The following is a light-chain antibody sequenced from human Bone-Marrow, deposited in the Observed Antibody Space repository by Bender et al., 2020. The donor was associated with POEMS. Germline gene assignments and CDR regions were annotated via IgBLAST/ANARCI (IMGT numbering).Light chain of an antibody. Sequence: QSALTQPASVSGSPGQSITISCTGTSSDVGSYNLVSWYQQHPGKAPKLMIYEGSKRPSGVSNRFSGSKSGNTASLTISGLQTEDEADYYCTSYTSSNNWVFGGGTKLTVL. CDR3: TSYTSSNNWV. V-gene: IGLV2-14*02. CDR1: SSDVGSYNL. CDR2: EGS. J-gene: IGLJ3*02.